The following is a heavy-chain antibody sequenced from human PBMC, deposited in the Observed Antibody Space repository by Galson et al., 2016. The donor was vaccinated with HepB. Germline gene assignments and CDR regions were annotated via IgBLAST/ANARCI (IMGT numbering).Heavy chain of an antibody. J-gene: IGHJ4*02. D-gene: IGHD3-3*01. V-gene: IGHV1-8*01. CDR1: GYTFTGYE. CDR3: ATYDVWRAYHFY. CDR2: MDPDSGDT. Sequence: SVKVSCKASGYTFTGYEIHWVRQATGHGLEWMGWMDPDSGDTGYAQTFQDRVSMTRNTSTSTAYMELRSLRSEDTAVYYCATYDVWRAYHFYWGQGSLVTVSS.